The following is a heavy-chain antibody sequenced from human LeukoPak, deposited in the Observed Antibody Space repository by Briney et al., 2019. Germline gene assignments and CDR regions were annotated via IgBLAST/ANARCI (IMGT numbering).Heavy chain of an antibody. CDR2: INPSSGGT. D-gene: IGHD7-27*01. Sequence: ASVKVSCKASGYTFTDYYIHWVRQAAGQGLEWMGWINPSSGGTKFAQKFQGRVAMTRDTSISTAYMELSRLSSDDTAVYYCANLMGTAYFYVMDVWGQGTTVTVSS. CDR3: ANLMGTAYFYVMDV. V-gene: IGHV1-2*02. CDR1: GYTFTDYY. J-gene: IGHJ6*02.